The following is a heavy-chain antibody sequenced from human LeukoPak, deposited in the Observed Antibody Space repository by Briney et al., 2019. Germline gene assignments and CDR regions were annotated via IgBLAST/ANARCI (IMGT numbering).Heavy chain of an antibody. CDR3: ARVSIWFGEYAFDI. J-gene: IGHJ3*02. V-gene: IGHV3-74*01. D-gene: IGHD3-10*01. CDR1: GFTFSGYW. CDR2: IKSDGSST. Sequence: GGSLRLSCAASGFTFSGYWMHWVRQAPGKGLVWVSRIKSDGSSTSYADSVKGRFTISRDNAKNTLYLQMNSLRAEDTAVYYCARVSIWFGEYAFDIWGQGTMVTVSS.